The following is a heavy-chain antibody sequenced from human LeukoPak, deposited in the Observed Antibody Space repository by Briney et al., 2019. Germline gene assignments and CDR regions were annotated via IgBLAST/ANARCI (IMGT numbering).Heavy chain of an antibody. V-gene: IGHV3-30*18. Sequence: QTGGSLRLSCAASGFTFSSYGMHWVRQAPGKGLEWVAVISYDGSNKYYADSVKGRFTISRDNSKNTLYLQMYSLRAEDTAVYYCAKEVLRYFDWLSRLGYYYGMDVWGQGTTVTVSS. CDR2: ISYDGSNK. CDR1: GFTFSSYG. D-gene: IGHD3-9*01. J-gene: IGHJ6*02. CDR3: AKEVLRYFDWLSRLGYYYGMDV.